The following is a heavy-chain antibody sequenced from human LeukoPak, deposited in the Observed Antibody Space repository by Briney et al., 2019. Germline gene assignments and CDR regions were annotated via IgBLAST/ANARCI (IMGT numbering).Heavy chain of an antibody. Sequence: GGSLRLSCAASGFTFSSYSMNWVRQAPGKGLEWVSYVSSISSYTNYADSVKGRFTISRDNAKNSLYLQMNSLRAEDTAVYYCARDQFGCSSTSCYDPYYYYGMDVWGKGTTVTVSS. CDR2: VSSISSYT. J-gene: IGHJ6*04. D-gene: IGHD2-2*01. V-gene: IGHV3-21*05. CDR3: ARDQFGCSSTSCYDPYYYYGMDV. CDR1: GFTFSSYS.